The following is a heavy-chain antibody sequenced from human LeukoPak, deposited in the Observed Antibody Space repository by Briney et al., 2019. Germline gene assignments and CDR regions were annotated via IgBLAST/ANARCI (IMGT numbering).Heavy chain of an antibody. CDR1: GYTFTSYG. Sequence: ASVKVFCKASGYTFTSYGISWVRQAPGQGLEWMGWISAYNGNTNYAQKLQGRVTMTTDTSTSTAYMELRSLRSNDTAVYYCARDPHYYGSGSYLYWGQGTLVTVSS. CDR2: ISAYNGNT. J-gene: IGHJ4*02. D-gene: IGHD3-10*01. V-gene: IGHV1-18*01. CDR3: ARDPHYYGSGSYLY.